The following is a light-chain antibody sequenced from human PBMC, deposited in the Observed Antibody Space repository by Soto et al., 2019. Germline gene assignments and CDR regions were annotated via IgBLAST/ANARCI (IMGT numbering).Light chain of an antibody. CDR3: SSYAGSKNVV. J-gene: IGLJ2*01. Sequence: QSVLTQPPSASGSPGQSVTISCTGTSSDVGGYNYVSWYQQHPGKAPKLMIYEVSKWPSGVPDRFSGSKSGNTASLTVSGLQAEDEADYYCSSYAGSKNVVFGGGTKVTVL. CDR2: EVS. V-gene: IGLV2-8*01. CDR1: SSDVGGYNY.